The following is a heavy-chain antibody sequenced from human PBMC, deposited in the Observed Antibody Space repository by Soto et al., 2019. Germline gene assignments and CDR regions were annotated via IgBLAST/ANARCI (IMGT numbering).Heavy chain of an antibody. Sequence: SETLSLTCTVSGGSISSYYWSWIRQPPGKGLEWIEYIYYSGSTNYNPSLKSRVTISVDTSKNQFSLKLSSVTAADTAVYYCARGGLLPVDVWGQGTTVTVSS. D-gene: IGHD3-22*01. CDR2: IYYSGST. V-gene: IGHV4-59*01. J-gene: IGHJ6*02. CDR3: ARGGLLPVDV. CDR1: GGSISSYY.